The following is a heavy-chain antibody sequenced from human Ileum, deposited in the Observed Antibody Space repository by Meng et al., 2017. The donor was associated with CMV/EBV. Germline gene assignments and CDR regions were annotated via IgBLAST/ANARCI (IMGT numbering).Heavy chain of an antibody. Sequence: QVELVQFVNEVKKPGASMKVSCKTSGYTFTNHNIAWVRQAPGQGLEWMGWISVHHGNTDYAQKYQDRVTMTRDTSTNTAYMELRSLTSDDTAMYYCARDNWGYDYWGQGTLVTVSS. CDR2: ISVHHGNT. D-gene: IGHD7-27*01. CDR3: ARDNWGYDY. CDR1: GYTFTNHN. V-gene: IGHV1-18*01. J-gene: IGHJ4*02.